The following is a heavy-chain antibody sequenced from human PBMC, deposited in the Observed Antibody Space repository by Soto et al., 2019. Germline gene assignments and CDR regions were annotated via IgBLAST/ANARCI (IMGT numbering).Heavy chain of an antibody. CDR2: INSDGSTT. CDR1: GFTFSIYW. D-gene: IGHD1-1*01. CDR3: ARVQEDSADY. V-gene: IGHV3-74*01. J-gene: IGHJ4*01. Sequence: GGSLRLSCAASGFTFSIYWMHWVRQAPGKGLVWVSRINSDGSTTNYADSVKGRFTISRDNAKNTLYLQMNSLRAEDTAVYYCARVQEDSADYWGQGTLVTVSS.